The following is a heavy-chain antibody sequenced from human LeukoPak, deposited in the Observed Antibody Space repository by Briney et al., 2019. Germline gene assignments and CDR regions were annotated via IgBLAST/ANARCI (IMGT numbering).Heavy chain of an antibody. Sequence: ASETLSLTCAVYGGSFSGYYWSWIRQPPGKGLEWIGEINHSGSTNYNPSLKSRVTISVDTSKNQFSLKLSSVTAADTAVYYCARRGLYGLIYWGQETLVTVSS. D-gene: IGHD2/OR15-2a*01. CDR2: INHSGST. CDR1: GGSFSGYY. J-gene: IGHJ4*02. V-gene: IGHV4-34*01. CDR3: ARRGLYGLIY.